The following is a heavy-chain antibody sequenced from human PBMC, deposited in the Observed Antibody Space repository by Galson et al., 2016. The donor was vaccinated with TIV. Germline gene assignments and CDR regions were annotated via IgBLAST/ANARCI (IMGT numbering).Heavy chain of an antibody. J-gene: IGHJ6*03. D-gene: IGHD3-3*01. Sequence: CAISGDSVSSISAAWNWIRQSPSRGLEWLGRTYYRSEWYNDYAVSVKSRMTINPDTSKNQFSLQLRSVTPEDTGVYYCTRGIQEWLPPQYYSYMDVWGKGTTFTVSS. CDR3: TRGIQEWLPPQYYSYMDV. CDR1: GDSVSSISAA. CDR2: TYYRSEWYN. V-gene: IGHV6-1*01.